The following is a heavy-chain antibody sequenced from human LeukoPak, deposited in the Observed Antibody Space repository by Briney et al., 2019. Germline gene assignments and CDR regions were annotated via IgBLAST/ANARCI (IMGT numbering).Heavy chain of an antibody. CDR1: GGSISSYY. J-gene: IGHJ3*02. V-gene: IGHV4-59*01. Sequence: PSETLSLTCTVSGGSISSYYWSWIRQPPGKGLEWIGYIYYSGSTNYNPSLKSRVTISVDTSNNQFSLKLSSVTAAGTAVYYCARVLGYCSGGSCHDAFDIWGQGTMVTVSS. CDR2: IYYSGST. D-gene: IGHD2-15*01. CDR3: ARVLGYCSGGSCHDAFDI.